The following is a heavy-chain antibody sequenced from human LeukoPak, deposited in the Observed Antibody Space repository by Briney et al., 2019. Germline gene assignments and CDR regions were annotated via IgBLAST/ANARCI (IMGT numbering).Heavy chain of an antibody. CDR3: ARGPDYDILADYFDY. V-gene: IGHV3-64*01. D-gene: IGHD3-9*01. J-gene: IGHJ4*02. CDR1: GFTFSSYA. CDR2: ISSDGGNT. Sequence: GGSLRLSCVASGFTFSSYAMHWVRQAPGKGLEYVSSISSDGGNTYYANSVRGRFTISRDNSKNTLYLQMGSLRTEDMAVFYCARGPDYDILADYFDYWGQGTLVTVSS.